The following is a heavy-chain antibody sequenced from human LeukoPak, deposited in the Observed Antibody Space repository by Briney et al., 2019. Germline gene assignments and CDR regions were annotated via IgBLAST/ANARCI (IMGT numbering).Heavy chain of an antibody. CDR1: GFTFNTYW. D-gene: IGHD6-13*01. CDR2: IKSDGSST. V-gene: IGHV3-74*01. CDR3: ARDRRSDSWYPSLGY. J-gene: IGHJ4*02. Sequence: PGGSLRLSCAASGFTFNTYWMNWVRQAPGKGLEWVSRIKSDGSSTNYAASVKGRFTISRDNAKNTLYLQMNSLRAADTAVYYCARDRRSDSWYPSLGYWGQGTLVTVSS.